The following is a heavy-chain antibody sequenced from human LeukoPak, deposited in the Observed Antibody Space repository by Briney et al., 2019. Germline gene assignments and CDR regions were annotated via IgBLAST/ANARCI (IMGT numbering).Heavy chain of an antibody. CDR2: IYYSGST. CDR1: GGSISSSY. Sequence: SETLSLTCTVSGGSISSSYWNWIRQPPGKGLEWIGYIYYSGSTNYNPSLKSRVTISVDTSKNQFSLKLSSVTAADTAVYYCARHEGVRGSTYFDYWGQGTLVTVSS. CDR3: ARHEGVRGSTYFDY. J-gene: IGHJ4*02. V-gene: IGHV4-59*08. D-gene: IGHD3-10*01.